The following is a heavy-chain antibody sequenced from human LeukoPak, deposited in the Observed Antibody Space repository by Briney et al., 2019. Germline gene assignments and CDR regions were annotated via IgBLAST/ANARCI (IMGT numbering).Heavy chain of an antibody. J-gene: IGHJ4*02. CDR2: ISGSGGTT. Sequence: SLRXSCAASGLTFSNAYMNWVRQAPGKGLEWVSAISGSGGTTYYADSVKGRFTLSRDNSKNTLSLQMNSLRAEDTAVYFCAKDLGSGWYITNFDYWGQGTLVSVSS. CDR1: GLTFSNAY. CDR3: AKDLGSGWYITNFDY. V-gene: IGHV3-23*01. D-gene: IGHD6-19*01.